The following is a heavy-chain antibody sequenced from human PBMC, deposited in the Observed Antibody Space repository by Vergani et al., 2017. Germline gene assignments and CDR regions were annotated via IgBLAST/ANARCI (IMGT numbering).Heavy chain of an antibody. V-gene: IGHV3-23*01. D-gene: IGHD2-15*01. J-gene: IGHJ5*02. CDR1: GFTFSNYA. CDR2: ISGGGGST. CDR3: AKDHGLHQSNWFDP. Sequence: EVQLLESGGGLVQPGGSLRLSCAASGFTFSNYAMSWVRQAPGKGLEWVSGISGGGGSTYYAESVKGRFTISRDNSKNTLYLQMNSLRAEDTAVYYCAKDHGLHQSNWFDPWGQGTLVIVSS.